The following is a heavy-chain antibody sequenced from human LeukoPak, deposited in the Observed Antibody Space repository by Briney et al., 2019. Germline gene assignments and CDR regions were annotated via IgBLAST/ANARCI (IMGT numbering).Heavy chain of an antibody. Sequence: AGGSLRLSCAASGFTFSSYAMSWVRQAPGKGLEWVSSISAGGGSTNYADSVKGRFTISRENPKNTLYLQMNSLRAEDTAVYYCAKEKYYGSDWGQGTLVTVSS. CDR1: GFTFSSYA. CDR3: AKEKYYGSD. D-gene: IGHD3-10*01. V-gene: IGHV3-23*01. J-gene: IGHJ4*02. CDR2: ISAGGGST.